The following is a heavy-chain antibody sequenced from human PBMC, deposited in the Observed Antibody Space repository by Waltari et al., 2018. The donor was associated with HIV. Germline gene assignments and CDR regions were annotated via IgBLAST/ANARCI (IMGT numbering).Heavy chain of an antibody. D-gene: IGHD5-12*01. J-gene: IGHJ4*02. CDR3: AKVRQPGCGFSGYGLDY. CDR2: MSYDGTEM. CDR1: GFTFTNHG. V-gene: IGHV3-30*18. Sequence: QVQLVESGGGVVQPGRSLRLSCVGYGFTFTNHGVHWVRRSPGKGLEWVAAMSYDGTEMYYGESVEGRFTISRDNSKKTLYLQMNSLKTEDTAVYHCAKVRQPGCGFSGYGLDYWGQGTLVTVSS.